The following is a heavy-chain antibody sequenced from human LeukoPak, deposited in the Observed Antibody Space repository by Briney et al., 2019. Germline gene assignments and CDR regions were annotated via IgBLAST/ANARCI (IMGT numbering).Heavy chain of an antibody. J-gene: IGHJ4*02. Sequence: GGSLRLSCAASGFTFNNYGMHWVRQAPGKGLEWLAFIRYNGRNTYYADSVKGRFTVSRDDSKNTLYLQMNSLRGDDTAVYYCAKDGTSYYYICYWGQGTLVTVSS. CDR1: GFTFNNYG. V-gene: IGHV3-30*02. CDR2: IRYNGRNT. CDR3: AKDGTSYYYICY. D-gene: IGHD2/OR15-2a*01.